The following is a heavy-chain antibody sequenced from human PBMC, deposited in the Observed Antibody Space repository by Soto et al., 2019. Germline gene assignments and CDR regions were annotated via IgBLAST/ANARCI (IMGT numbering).Heavy chain of an antibody. CDR3: GSGPSTTWIDN. CDR2: IYSGGNT. D-gene: IGHD2-2*01. J-gene: IGHJ4*02. CDR1: GGSITSHHYY. Sequence: QLQVQESGPGQVKPSQTLSLTCTVSGGSITSHHYYWGWIRQPPGKGLEWIGSIYSGGNTYYNPSLRSRLTIFVDTAKNLISLKLSSVTAADSAIYYCGSGPSTTWIDNWGLGTQVFVSS. V-gene: IGHV4-39*01.